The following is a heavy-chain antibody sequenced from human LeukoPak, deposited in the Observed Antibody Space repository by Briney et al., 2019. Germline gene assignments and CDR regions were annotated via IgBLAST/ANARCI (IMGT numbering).Heavy chain of an antibody. CDR3: AKGEHIVVVTAPLDY. V-gene: IGHV3-30*18. D-gene: IGHD2-21*02. CDR1: GFTFSSYG. J-gene: IGHJ4*02. CDR2: ISYDGSNK. Sequence: GGSLRLSCAASGFTFSSYGMHWVRQAPGKGLEWVAVISYDGSNKYYADSVKGRFTISRDNSKNTLYLQMNSLRAEDTAVYYCAKGEHIVVVTAPLDYWGQGTLVTVSS.